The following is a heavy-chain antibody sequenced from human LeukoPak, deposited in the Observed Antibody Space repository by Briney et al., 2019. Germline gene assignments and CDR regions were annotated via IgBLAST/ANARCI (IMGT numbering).Heavy chain of an antibody. J-gene: IGHJ4*02. D-gene: IGHD3-3*01. Sequence: GGSLRLSCAASGFTFSSYSMNWVRQAPGKGLEWVSSISSSSSYIYYADSVKGRFTISRDNAKNSLYLQMNSLRAEDTAVYYCAKGPNRYDFWSGYSYYFDYWGQGTLVTVSS. V-gene: IGHV3-21*01. CDR2: ISSSSSYI. CDR3: AKGPNRYDFWSGYSYYFDY. CDR1: GFTFSSYS.